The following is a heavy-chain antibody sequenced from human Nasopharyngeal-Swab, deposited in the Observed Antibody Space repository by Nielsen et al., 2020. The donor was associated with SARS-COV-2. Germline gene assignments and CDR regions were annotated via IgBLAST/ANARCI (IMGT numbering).Heavy chain of an antibody. CDR2: INHSGST. CDR3: ARGLGQYYYDSSGYYFFDY. J-gene: IGHJ4*02. Sequence: GSLRLSCAVYGGSFSSYYWSWIRQPPGKGLEWIGEINHSGSTNYNPSLKSRVTISVDTSKNQFSLKLSSVTAADTAVYYCARGLGQYYYDSSGYYFFDYWGQGTLVTVSS. V-gene: IGHV4-34*01. CDR1: GGSFSSYY. D-gene: IGHD3-22*01.